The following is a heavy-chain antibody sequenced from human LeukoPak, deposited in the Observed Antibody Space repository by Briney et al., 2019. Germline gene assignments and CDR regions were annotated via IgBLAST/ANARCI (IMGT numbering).Heavy chain of an antibody. V-gene: IGHV1-69*04. J-gene: IGHJ4*02. CDR3: ARVYYDSSGYSPFDY. CDR1: GGTFSSYA. D-gene: IGHD3-22*01. Sequence: ASVKVSCKASGGTFSSYAISWVRQAPGQGLEWMGRIIPILGIANYAQKFQGRVTITADKSTSTAYMELSSLRSEDTAVYYCARVYYDSSGYSPFDYWGQGTLVTVSS. CDR2: IIPILGIA.